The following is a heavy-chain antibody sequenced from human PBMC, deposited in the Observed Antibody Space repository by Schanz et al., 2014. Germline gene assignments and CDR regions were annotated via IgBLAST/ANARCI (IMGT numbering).Heavy chain of an antibody. D-gene: IGHD2-21*01. CDR1: GFTLSSYA. CDR2: IKSKSDGGTT. V-gene: IGHV3-15*01. CDR3: TTDCCSWAKGDAGLQDS. Sequence: VRLVESGGGVVQPGRSLRVSCVVSGFTLSSYAMHWVRQAPGKGLEWVARIKSKSDGGTTDYAAPVQGRFSVSRDGSKNTLFLQMNSLEPEDTAVYFCTTDCCSWAKGDAGLQDSWGQGTLVTVSS. J-gene: IGHJ4*02.